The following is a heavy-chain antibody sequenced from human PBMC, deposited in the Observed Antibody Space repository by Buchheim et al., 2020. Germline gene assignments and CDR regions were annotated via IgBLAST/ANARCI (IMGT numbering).Heavy chain of an antibody. V-gene: IGHV3-30-3*01. CDR1: GFTFSSYA. Sequence: VQLLESGGGVVQPGRSLRLSCAASGFTFSSYAMHWVRQAPGKGLEWVAVISYDGSNKYYADSVKGRFTISRDNSKNTLYLQMNSLRAEDTAVYYCARDRVPDYGDYSITYYFDYWGQGT. D-gene: IGHD4-17*01. J-gene: IGHJ4*02. CDR3: ARDRVPDYGDYSITYYFDY. CDR2: ISYDGSNK.